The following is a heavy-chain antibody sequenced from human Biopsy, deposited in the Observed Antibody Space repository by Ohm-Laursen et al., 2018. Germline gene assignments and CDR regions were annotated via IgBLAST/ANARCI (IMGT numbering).Heavy chain of an antibody. CDR2: VYFSGNT. Sequence: SETLSLTCNVSGGTIRGSSYYWGGIRKTPGKGLEWIGSVYFSGNTYYNQSLGGRVSISVDTSKNTYFLQLSSVTAADTALYYCARHLVYRVFDSWAKGTLVTVSS. CDR3: ARHLVYRVFDS. V-gene: IGHV4-39*01. D-gene: IGHD5/OR15-5a*01. J-gene: IGHJ4*02. CDR1: GGTIRGSSYY.